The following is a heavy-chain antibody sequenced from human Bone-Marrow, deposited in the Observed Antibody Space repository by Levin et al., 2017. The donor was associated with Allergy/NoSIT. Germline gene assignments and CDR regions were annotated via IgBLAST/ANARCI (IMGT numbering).Heavy chain of an antibody. V-gene: IGHV1-69*06. CDR2: IILIFGTT. CDR1: GGTFSSYA. J-gene: IGHJ6*02. CDR3: ARDPRDVVLEPAADYYYYGMDV. Sequence: GASVKVSCKASGGTFSSYAISWVRQAPGQGLEWMGGIILIFGTTNYAQKFKDRVTITADKSTSTAYLELSSLTSEDTAVYYCARDPRDVVLEPAADYYYYGMDVWGQGTTVTVSS. D-gene: IGHD2-2*01.